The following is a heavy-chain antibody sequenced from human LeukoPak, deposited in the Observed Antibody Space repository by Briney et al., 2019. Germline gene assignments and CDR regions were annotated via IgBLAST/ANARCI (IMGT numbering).Heavy chain of an antibody. CDR3: ACSGWYGFWYFDL. D-gene: IGHD6-19*01. CDR1: GGSIGISGYY. V-gene: IGHV4-39*01. Sequence: SETLSLTCSVSGGSIGISGYYWGWIRRPPGKGLEWIGSIYYSGSTYYNPSLKSRVTISVDTSKNQFSLKLSSVTAADTAVYYCACSGWYGFWYFDLWGRGTLVTVSS. CDR2: IYYSGST. J-gene: IGHJ2*01.